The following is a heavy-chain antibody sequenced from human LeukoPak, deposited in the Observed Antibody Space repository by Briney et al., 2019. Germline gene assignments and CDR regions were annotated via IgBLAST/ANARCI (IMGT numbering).Heavy chain of an antibody. CDR2: ISDNGATA. J-gene: IGHJ6*02. CDR1: GFTFNTFF. CDR3: ARDFCSGGSCYSYYYYGMDV. V-gene: IGHV3-64*04. Sequence: GGSLRLSCSASGFTFNTFFMHWVRQAPGKGLEYVSTISDNGATAHYSDSVRGRFTISRDNAKNSLYLQMNSLRAEDTAVYYCARDFCSGGSCYSYYYYGMDVWGQGTTVTVSS. D-gene: IGHD2-15*01.